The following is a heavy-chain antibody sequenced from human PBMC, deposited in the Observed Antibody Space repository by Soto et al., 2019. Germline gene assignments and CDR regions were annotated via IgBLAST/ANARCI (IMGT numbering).Heavy chain of an antibody. CDR3: ARVERGTATTVVDAFDI. V-gene: IGHV4-34*01. D-gene: IGHD1-1*01. Sequence: QVQLQQWGAGLLKPSETLSLTCAVYGGSVSSGSYYWSWIRQPPGKGLEWIGEVSHSGGTHFKPSLKSRVTISVDTSKNQFSLKMSFVTAADTALYYCARVERGTATTVVDAFDIWGPGTMVTVSS. CDR1: GGSVSSGSYY. CDR2: VSHSGGT. J-gene: IGHJ3*02.